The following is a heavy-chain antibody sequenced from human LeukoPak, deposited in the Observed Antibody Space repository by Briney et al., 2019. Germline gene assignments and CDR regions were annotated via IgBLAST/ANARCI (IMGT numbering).Heavy chain of an antibody. Sequence: PSETLSLTRTVSGGSISSYYWSWIRQPAGKGLEWIGRIYTSGSTNYNPSLKSRVTMSVDTSKNQFSLKLSSVTAADTAVYYCAREGYDSSGYYAYDAFDIWGQGTMVTVSS. J-gene: IGHJ3*02. V-gene: IGHV4-4*07. CDR1: GGSISSYY. CDR3: AREGYDSSGYYAYDAFDI. CDR2: IYTSGST. D-gene: IGHD3-22*01.